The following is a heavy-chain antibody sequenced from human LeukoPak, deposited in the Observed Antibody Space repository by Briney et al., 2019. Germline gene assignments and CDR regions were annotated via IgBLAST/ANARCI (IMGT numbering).Heavy chain of an antibody. CDR3: ARGIQATVTTFDY. CDR1: GFTFSSYS. V-gene: IGHV3-48*04. D-gene: IGHD4-17*01. Sequence: GGSLRLSCAASGFTFSSYSMNWVRQAPGKGLEWVSYISSSSSTIYYADSVKGRFTISRDNAKNSLYLQMNSLRAEDTAVYYCARGIQATVTTFDYWGQGTLVTVSS. J-gene: IGHJ4*02. CDR2: ISSSSSTI.